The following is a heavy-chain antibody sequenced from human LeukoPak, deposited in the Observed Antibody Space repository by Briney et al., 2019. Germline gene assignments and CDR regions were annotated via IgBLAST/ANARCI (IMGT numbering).Heavy chain of an antibody. D-gene: IGHD3-9*01. Sequence: GGSLRPSCAASGFTFSSYAMHWVRQAPGKGLEYVSAISSNGGSTYYANSVKGRFTISRDNSKNTLYLQMGSLRAEDTAVYYCATGHYDILTGYHYWGQGTLVTVSS. CDR2: ISSNGGST. J-gene: IGHJ4*02. V-gene: IGHV3-64*01. CDR1: GFTFSSYA. CDR3: ATGHYDILTGYHY.